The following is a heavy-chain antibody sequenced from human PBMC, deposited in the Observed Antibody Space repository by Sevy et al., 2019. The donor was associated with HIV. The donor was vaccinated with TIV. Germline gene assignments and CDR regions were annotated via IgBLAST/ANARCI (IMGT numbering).Heavy chain of an antibody. CDR2: ISGSGGST. J-gene: IGHJ6*02. D-gene: IGHD2-2*01. CDR3: AKDGVRFPVVAKDYYYYGMDV. V-gene: IGHV3-23*01. CDR1: GFTFSSYA. Sequence: GGSLRLSCAASGFTFSSYAMSWVRQAPGKGLEWVSAISGSGGSTYYADSVKGRFTISRDNSKNTLYLQMNSLRAEDTAVYYCAKDGVRFPVVAKDYYYYGMDVWGQGTTVTVSS.